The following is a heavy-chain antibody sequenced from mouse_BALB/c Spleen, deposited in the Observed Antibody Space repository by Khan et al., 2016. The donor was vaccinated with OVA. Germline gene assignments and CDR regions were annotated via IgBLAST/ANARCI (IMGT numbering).Heavy chain of an antibody. CDR1: GYSITSDYA. CDR2: ISYSGST. CDR3: ARDGSRYNYAMDY. J-gene: IGHJ4*01. D-gene: IGHD2-3*01. V-gene: IGHV3-2*02. Sequence: EVQLQESGPGLVKPSQSLSLTCTVTGYSITSDYAWNWIRQFPGNKLEWMGYISYSGSTNYNPSIKSRISITRDTYKNQFFLQLNSVTTDDTSTYYCARDGSRYNYAMDYWGQGTSVTVSA.